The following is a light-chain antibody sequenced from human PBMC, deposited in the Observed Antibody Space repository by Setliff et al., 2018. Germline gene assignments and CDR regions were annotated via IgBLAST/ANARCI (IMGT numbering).Light chain of an antibody. CDR1: SSDVGGYNY. J-gene: IGLJ1*01. CDR3: SSYAGSSTLYV. V-gene: IGLV2-14*03. CDR2: DVS. Sequence: QSALTQPASVSGSPGQSITISCTGTSSDVGGYNYVSWYQQHPGKAPKLMIYDVSNRPSGVSNRFSGSKSANTASLTISGPQAEDEADYYCSSYAGSSTLYVFGTGTKVTVL.